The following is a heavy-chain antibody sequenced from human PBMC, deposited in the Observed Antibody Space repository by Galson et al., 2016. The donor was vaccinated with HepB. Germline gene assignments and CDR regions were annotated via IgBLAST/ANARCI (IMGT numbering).Heavy chain of an antibody. Sequence: SLRLSCAASGFPFSTYWMSWVRQAPGKGLEWVANIKKDGSEKYYVDSVKGRFTISRDNARNSMCLQMNSLKVEDTAVYYCFAADHGMDVWGQGTTVTVSS. CDR1: GFPFSTYW. CDR2: IKKDGSEK. J-gene: IGHJ6*02. CDR3: FAADHGMDV. V-gene: IGHV3-7*01.